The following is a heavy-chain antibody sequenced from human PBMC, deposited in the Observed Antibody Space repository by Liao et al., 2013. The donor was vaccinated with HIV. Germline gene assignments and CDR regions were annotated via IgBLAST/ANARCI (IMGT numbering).Heavy chain of an antibody. Sequence: QVQLQQWGAGLLKPSETLSLTCAVYGGSFSGYYWSWIRQPPGKGLEWIGEINHSGSTNYNPSLKSRVTISVDTSKNQFSLKLSSVTAADTAVYYCASFSTPNHSNTAQDIFDYWGQGTLVTVSS. D-gene: IGHD2/OR15-2a*01. CDR3: ASFSTPNHSNTAQDIFDY. J-gene: IGHJ4*02. V-gene: IGHV4-34*01. CDR1: GGSFSGYY. CDR2: INHSGST.